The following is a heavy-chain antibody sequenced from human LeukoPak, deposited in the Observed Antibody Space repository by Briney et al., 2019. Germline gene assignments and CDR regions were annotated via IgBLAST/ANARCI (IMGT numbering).Heavy chain of an antibody. CDR3: ASDRFYYDSSGYYSKYYFDY. V-gene: IGHV4-34*01. J-gene: IGHJ4*02. CDR2: INHSGST. D-gene: IGHD3-22*01. CDR1: GGSFSGYY. Sequence: SETLSLTCAVYGGSFSGYYWSWIRQPPGKGLEWIGEINHSGSTSYNPSLKSRVTISVDTSKNQFSLKLSSVTAADTAVYYCASDRFYYDSSGYYSKYYFDYWGQGTLVTVSS.